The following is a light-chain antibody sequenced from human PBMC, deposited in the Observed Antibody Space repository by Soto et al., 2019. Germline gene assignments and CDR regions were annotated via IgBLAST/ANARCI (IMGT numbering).Light chain of an antibody. Sequence: QSALTQPRSVSGSPGQSVTISCTGTSSDVGGYNYVSWYQQHPGNAPKLMIYDVTKRPSGVPDRFSGSRSGNTASLTISGLQAEDEADYYCCSYAGSYTFEVFGTGTKVTVL. CDR2: DVT. V-gene: IGLV2-11*01. CDR3: CSYAGSYTFEV. J-gene: IGLJ1*01. CDR1: SSDVGGYNY.